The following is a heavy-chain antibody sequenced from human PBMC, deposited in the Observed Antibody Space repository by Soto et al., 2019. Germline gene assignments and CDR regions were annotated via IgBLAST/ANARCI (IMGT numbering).Heavy chain of an antibody. CDR2: SHQSGYT. Sequence: QVQLQESGPGLVKPSGTLSLTCAVSGVSIGSHDWWTWVRQPPGKGLEWIGESHQSGYTHYNSSLESRVTVSQDKSKNHFSLQLNSVTVADTAVYYCATRDTGRVYWGQGTLVTVSS. V-gene: IGHV4-4*02. CDR3: ATRDTGRVY. J-gene: IGHJ4*02. D-gene: IGHD2-2*02. CDR1: GVSIGSHDW.